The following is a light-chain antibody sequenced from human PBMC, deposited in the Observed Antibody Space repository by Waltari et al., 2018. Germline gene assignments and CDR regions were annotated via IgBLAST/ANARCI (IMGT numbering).Light chain of an antibody. CDR2: DDS. J-gene: IGLJ3*02. Sequence: QSALTQPRSVSGSPGQPVTISCTVTSSDVGTYKYVSWHQQHPGQAPKLIIFDDSKRPSGVPDRFSGYKSVDTASLTISGLQAEYEADYYCCSYTVSNTLLFGGGTKLTVL. V-gene: IGLV2-11*01. CDR1: SSDVGTYKY. CDR3: CSYTVSNTLL.